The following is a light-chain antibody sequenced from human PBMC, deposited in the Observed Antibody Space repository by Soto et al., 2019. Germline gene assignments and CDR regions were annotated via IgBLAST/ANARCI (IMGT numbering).Light chain of an antibody. CDR1: FSNIGDNA. CDR3: AAWDDSLNAL. CDR2: LND. J-gene: IGLJ1*01. Sequence: QSVLTQPPSLSATPGQRVKISCSGSFSNIGDNAVNWYQQLPGAAPKLLIYLNDQRPSGVPDRFSGSKSGTSAFLAISGLQSEDEADYYCAAWDDSLNALFGTGTKVTVL. V-gene: IGLV1-44*01.